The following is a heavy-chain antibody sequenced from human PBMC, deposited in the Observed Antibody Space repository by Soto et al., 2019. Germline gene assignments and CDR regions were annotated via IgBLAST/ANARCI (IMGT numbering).Heavy chain of an antibody. J-gene: IGHJ3*01. V-gene: IGHV3-74*01. D-gene: IGHD1-7*01. Sequence: PWGSLGVSCASSGFTFRIYWMHWVRQSPGKGLVWVSRISGDGSSTNYADSVKGRFTISRDNAKNTVYLQIDSLRAEDTAVYYCARSLPGTYGAFDLWGQGTMVTVSS. CDR2: ISGDGSST. CDR1: GFTFRIYW. CDR3: ARSLPGTYGAFDL.